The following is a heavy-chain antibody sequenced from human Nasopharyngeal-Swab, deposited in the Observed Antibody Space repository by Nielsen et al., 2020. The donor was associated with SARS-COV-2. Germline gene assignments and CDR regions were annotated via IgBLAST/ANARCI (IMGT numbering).Heavy chain of an antibody. J-gene: IGHJ4*02. V-gene: IGHV3-9*01. D-gene: IGHD3-22*01. CDR1: GITFDDYA. CDR2: ISWNSANI. Sequence: SLKISCAASGITFDDYAMHWVRQAPGKGLEWVSGISWNSANIGYADSVKGRFTISRDNSKNTLYLQMNSLRAEDTAVYYCARDGSDYYDSSGYLDYWGQGTLVTVSS. CDR3: ARDGSDYYDSSGYLDY.